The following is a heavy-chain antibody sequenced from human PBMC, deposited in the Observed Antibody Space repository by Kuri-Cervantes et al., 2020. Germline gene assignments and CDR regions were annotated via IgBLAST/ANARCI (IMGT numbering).Heavy chain of an antibody. Sequence: LVKVSCKASGGTFSSYAISWVRQAPGQGLEWMGGIIPIFGTANYAQKFQGRVTITADESTSTAYMELSSLRSEDTAVYYCATAGSYYEFVDYWGQGTLVTVSS. CDR1: GGTFSSYA. J-gene: IGHJ4*02. D-gene: IGHD1-26*01. CDR2: IIPIFGTA. CDR3: ATAGSYYEFVDY. V-gene: IGHV1-69*13.